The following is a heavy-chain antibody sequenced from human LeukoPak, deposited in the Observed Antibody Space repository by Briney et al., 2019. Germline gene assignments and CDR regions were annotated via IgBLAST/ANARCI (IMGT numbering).Heavy chain of an antibody. CDR2: ISYNGSNE. V-gene: IGHV3-30-3*01. CDR1: GFTFSIYA. Sequence: PGGSLRLSCAASGFTFSIYAMHWVRQAPGKGLEWVAGISYNGSNEYYSDSVKGRFTISRDNSKNTLYLQMNSLRAEDTAVYYCAREFSSSIDYWGQGTLVTVSS. J-gene: IGHJ4*02. D-gene: IGHD6-6*01. CDR3: AREFSSSIDY.